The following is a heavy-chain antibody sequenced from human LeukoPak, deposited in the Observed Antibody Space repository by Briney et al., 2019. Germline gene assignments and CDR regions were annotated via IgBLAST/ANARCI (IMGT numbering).Heavy chain of an antibody. D-gene: IGHD6-13*01. CDR3: AKRFRGSSGLYYFDY. Sequence: GGSLRLSCVASGFSLSGYWMYWVRQAPGKGLMYISRNNGDGSTTNYADVVKGRFTMSRDNVKNTLYLQMNSLRAEDTAVYYCAKRFRGSSGLYYFDYWGQGTLVTVSS. V-gene: IGHV3-74*01. CDR1: GFSLSGYW. J-gene: IGHJ4*02. CDR2: NNGDGSTT.